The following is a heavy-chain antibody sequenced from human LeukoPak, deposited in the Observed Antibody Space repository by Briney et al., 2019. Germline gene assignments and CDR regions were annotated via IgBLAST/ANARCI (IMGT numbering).Heavy chain of an antibody. CDR2: IYYSGST. CDR1: GGSISSYY. V-gene: IGHV4-59*01. D-gene: IGHD6-13*01. Sequence: PSETLSLTCTVSGGSISSYYWSWIRQPPGKGLEWIGYIYYSGSTNYNPSLKSRVTISVDTSKNQFSLKLSSVTAADTAVYYCARSGSSWYRMGYFDYWGQGTLVTVSS. CDR3: ARSGSSWYRMGYFDY. J-gene: IGHJ4*02.